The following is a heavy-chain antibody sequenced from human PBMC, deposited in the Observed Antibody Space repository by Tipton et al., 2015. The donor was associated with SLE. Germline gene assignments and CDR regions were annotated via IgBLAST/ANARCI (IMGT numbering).Heavy chain of an antibody. CDR2: ISASHDNT. Sequence: SLRLSCTASGFTFSSYTMNWVRQAPGKGLEWVSSISASHDNTFYADSVKGRFSISRDNSKNTVYLNMNGLRAEDTAVYYCAKPITQYSGAGTSGSWGQGTLVTVSS. J-gene: IGHJ5*02. CDR3: AKPITQYSGAGTSGS. D-gene: IGHD3-10*01. CDR1: GFTFSSYT. V-gene: IGHV3-23*01.